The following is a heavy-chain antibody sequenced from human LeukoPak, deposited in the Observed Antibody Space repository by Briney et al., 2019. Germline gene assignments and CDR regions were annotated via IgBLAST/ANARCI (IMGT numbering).Heavy chain of an antibody. CDR3: AKDGVTMVRGVSGSFDP. V-gene: IGHV3-23*01. Sequence: GGSLRLSCAASGFTFSSYGMSWVRQAPGKGLEWVSGISGSGTSTNYADSVKGRCTISRDNSKNTLYLQMNTLTADDTAVYYCAKDGVTMVRGVSGSFDPWGQGTLVTVSS. J-gene: IGHJ5*02. CDR1: GFTFSSYG. D-gene: IGHD3-10*01. CDR2: ISGSGTST.